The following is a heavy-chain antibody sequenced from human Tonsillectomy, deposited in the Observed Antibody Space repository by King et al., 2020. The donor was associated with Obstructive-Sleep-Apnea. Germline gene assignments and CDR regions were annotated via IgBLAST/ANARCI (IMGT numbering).Heavy chain of an antibody. Sequence: QLQESGPGLVKPSETLSLTCTVSGDSIGSYYWNWIRQPPGKGLEWMGYIFYSGGTIYNPSLKGRVTMSVDRSKNQFSLRLSSVTASDTAIYYCARTRSAARGGDHDRWGQGTLVIVSS. CDR3: ARTRSAARGGDHDR. V-gene: IGHV4-59*08. J-gene: IGHJ5*02. CDR1: GDSIGSYY. CDR2: IFYSGGT. D-gene: IGHD6-6*01.